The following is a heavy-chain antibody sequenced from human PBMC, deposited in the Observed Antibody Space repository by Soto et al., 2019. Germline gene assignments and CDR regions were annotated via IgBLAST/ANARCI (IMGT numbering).Heavy chain of an antibody. CDR2: ISGSDTGT. CDR3: AKGLSGSSILFDY. Sequence: EVQLLESGGGLVQPGESLRLSCAASGFTFSRYAMSWVRQAPGKGLEWVSSISGSDTGTFYSDSVKGRFTISRDKSWNTLYLQMNSLRAEDTAVYYCAKGLSGSSILFDYWGLGTLLTVSS. V-gene: IGHV3-23*01. CDR1: GFTFSRYA. D-gene: IGHD5-12*01. J-gene: IGHJ4*02.